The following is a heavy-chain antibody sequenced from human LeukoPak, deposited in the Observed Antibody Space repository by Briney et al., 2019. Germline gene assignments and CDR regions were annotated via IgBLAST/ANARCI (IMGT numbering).Heavy chain of an antibody. J-gene: IGHJ4*02. D-gene: IGHD3-22*01. CDR2: IYYSGIT. Sequence: SETLSLTCTVSGGSISNYYWSWIRQPPGKGLEWIGYIYYSGITNYNPSLKSRVTISVDTSKNQFSLKLSSVTAADTAVYYCARSPYYYDSSGYYYPRNFDYWGQGTLVTVSS. CDR3: ARSPYYYDSSGYYYPRNFDY. V-gene: IGHV4-59*01. CDR1: GGSISNYY.